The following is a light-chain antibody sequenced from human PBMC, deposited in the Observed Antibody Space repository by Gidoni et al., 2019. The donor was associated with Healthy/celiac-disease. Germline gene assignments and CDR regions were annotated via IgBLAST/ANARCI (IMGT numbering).Light chain of an antibody. Sequence: DIQMTQSPSYLSASVGDRVTITCQASQDISNYLNWYQKKPGKAPKLLIYDASHLETGVPSRFSGSGSGTDFTFTISSLKPEDIATYYCQQYDNLPLTFGGGTKVEIK. CDR2: DAS. CDR3: QQYDNLPLT. V-gene: IGKV1-33*01. J-gene: IGKJ4*01. CDR1: QDISNY.